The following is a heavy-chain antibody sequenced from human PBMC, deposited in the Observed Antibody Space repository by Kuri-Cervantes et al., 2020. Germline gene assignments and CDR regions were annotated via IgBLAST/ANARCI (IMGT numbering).Heavy chain of an antibody. J-gene: IGHJ6*02. CDR2: INPNSGGT. CDR3: ARGNTMYYDILTGYIAGYYYYGMDV. D-gene: IGHD3-9*01. CDR1: GYTFTGYY. Sequence: ASVKVSCKASGYTFTGYYMHWVRQAPGQGLEWTGWINPNSGGTNYAQKFQGRVTMTRDTSISTAYMELSRLRSDDTAVYYCARGNTMYYDILTGYIAGYYYYGMDVWGQGTTVTVSS. V-gene: IGHV1-2*02.